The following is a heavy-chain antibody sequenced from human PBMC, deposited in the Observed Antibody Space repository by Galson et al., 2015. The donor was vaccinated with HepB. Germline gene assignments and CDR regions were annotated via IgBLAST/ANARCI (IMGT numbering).Heavy chain of an antibody. D-gene: IGHD3-22*01. CDR3: ARGPRRADYYDTSGYYANY. Sequence: SLRLSCAASGFTFSDYYMSWIRQAPGKGLEWVSYISSSSSYTNYADSVKGRFTISRDNAKNSLYLQMNSLGAEDTAVYYCARGPRRADYYDTSGYYANYWGQGTLVTVSS. CDR1: GFTFSDYY. CDR2: ISSSSSYT. V-gene: IGHV3-11*06. J-gene: IGHJ4*02.